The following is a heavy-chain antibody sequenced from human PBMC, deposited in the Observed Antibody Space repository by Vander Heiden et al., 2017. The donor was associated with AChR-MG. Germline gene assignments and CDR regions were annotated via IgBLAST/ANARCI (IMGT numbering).Heavy chain of an antibody. D-gene: IGHD2-2*01. V-gene: IGHV4-34*01. J-gene: IGHJ6*03. CDR2: INHSGST. Sequence: QVQLQQWGAGLLKPSETLSLTCAVYGGSFSGYYWSWIRQPPGKGLEWIGEINHSGSTNYNPSLKSRVTISVDTSKNQFSLKLSSVTAADTAVYYCAGPRFLPGYQLPNYYYYYMDVWGKGTTVNV. CDR3: AGPRFLPGYQLPNYYYYYMDV. CDR1: GGSFSGYY.